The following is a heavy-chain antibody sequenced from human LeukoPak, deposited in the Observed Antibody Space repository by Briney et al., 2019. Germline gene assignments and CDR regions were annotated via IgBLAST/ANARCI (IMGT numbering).Heavy chain of an antibody. Sequence: GGSLRLSCAASGFTFNNYAMTWVRQAPGKGLEWVSSLLASGGATYYANSVKGRFTISRDNSKNTLYLQMNTLRAEDTAVYYCARNINGPDYWGQGTQVTVSS. CDR1: GFTFNNYA. V-gene: IGHV3-23*01. J-gene: IGHJ4*02. CDR2: LLASGGAT. D-gene: IGHD2/OR15-2a*01. CDR3: ARNINGPDY.